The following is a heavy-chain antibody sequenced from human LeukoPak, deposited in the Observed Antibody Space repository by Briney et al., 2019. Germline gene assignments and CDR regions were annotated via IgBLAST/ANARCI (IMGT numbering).Heavy chain of an antibody. Sequence: PGRSLRLSCAASGFTFDGSAMHWVRQVPGKGLEWVSGISWSGEYRFYADSVKGRFTISRDNAKNSLYLQMNSLRAEDTAVYYCARDAALPCSGGSCHGPALDYWGQGTLVTVSS. V-gene: IGHV3-9*01. CDR2: ISWSGEYR. CDR1: GFTFDGSA. J-gene: IGHJ4*02. CDR3: ARDAALPCSGGSCHGPALDY. D-gene: IGHD2-15*01.